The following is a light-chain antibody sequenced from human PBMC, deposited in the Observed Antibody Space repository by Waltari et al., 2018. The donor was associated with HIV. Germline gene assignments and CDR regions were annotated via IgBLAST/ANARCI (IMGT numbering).Light chain of an antibody. V-gene: IGKV4-1*01. J-gene: IGKJ1*01. Sequence: DIVMTQSPDSLAVSLGERATIKFKSSQSVLYSSNNKNYLAWYQQKPGQPPKLLIYWASTRESGVPDRFSGSGSGTDFTLTISTLQAEDVAVYYCQQYYSTHPTFGQGTKVEIK. CDR2: WAS. CDR3: QQYYSTHPT. CDR1: QSVLYSSNNKNY.